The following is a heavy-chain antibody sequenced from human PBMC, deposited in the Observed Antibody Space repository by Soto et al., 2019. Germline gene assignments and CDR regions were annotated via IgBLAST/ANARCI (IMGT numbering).Heavy chain of an antibody. CDR1: GGSISSSNW. D-gene: IGHD2-15*01. CDR3: ARNLGYCSGGSCYQYYYYYGMDV. J-gene: IGHJ6*02. CDR2: IYHSGRT. Sequence: QVQLQESGPGLVKPSGTLSLTCAVSGGSISSSNWWSWIRQPPGKGLEWIGEIYHSGRTNYNPALKRRVTISVDKSKNQFSLKLSSVTAADTAVYYCARNLGYCSGGSCYQYYYYYGMDVWGQGTTVTVSS. V-gene: IGHV4-4*02.